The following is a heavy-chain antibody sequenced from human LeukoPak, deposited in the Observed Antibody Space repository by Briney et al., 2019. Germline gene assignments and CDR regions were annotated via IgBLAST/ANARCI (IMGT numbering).Heavy chain of an antibody. Sequence: SETLSLTCTVSGGSISSYYWSWIRQPPGKGLEWIGYIYYSGSTNYNPSLKSRVTISVDTSKNQFSLKLSSVTAADTAVYYCARVRGYYYGSGTRRWFDPWGQGTLVTVSS. CDR3: ARVRGYYYGSGTRRWFDP. V-gene: IGHV4-59*12. CDR2: IYYSGST. D-gene: IGHD3-10*01. J-gene: IGHJ5*02. CDR1: GGSISSYY.